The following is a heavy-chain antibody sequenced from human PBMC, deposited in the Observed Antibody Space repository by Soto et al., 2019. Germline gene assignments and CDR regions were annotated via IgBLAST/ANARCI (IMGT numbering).Heavy chain of an antibody. J-gene: IGHJ4*02. V-gene: IGHV1-3*01. CDR2: INAGNGNT. D-gene: IGHD3-10*01. CDR1: GYTFTSYA. CDR3: AVLLLWFGESPLFDY. Sequence: ASVKVSCKASGYTFTSYAMHWVRQAPGQRLEWMGWINAGNGNTKYSQKFQGRVTITRDTSASTAYMELSSLRSEDTAVYYCAVLLLWFGESPLFDYWGQGTLVTVSS.